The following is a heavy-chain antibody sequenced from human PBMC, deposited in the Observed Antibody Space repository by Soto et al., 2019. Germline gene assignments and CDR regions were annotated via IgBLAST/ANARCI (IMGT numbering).Heavy chain of an antibody. CDR2: IYYSGST. D-gene: IGHD3-3*01. Sequence: SETLSLTCTVSGGSISNGDYYWSWIRQSPGRGLEWIGYIYYSGSTYYNPSLKSRITISVDTSKNQFSLKLSSVTAADTAVYYCASGAGGHYSTNWFDPWGQGTLVTVSS. V-gene: IGHV4-30-4*02. CDR3: ASGAGGHYSTNWFDP. CDR1: GGSISNGDYY. J-gene: IGHJ5*02.